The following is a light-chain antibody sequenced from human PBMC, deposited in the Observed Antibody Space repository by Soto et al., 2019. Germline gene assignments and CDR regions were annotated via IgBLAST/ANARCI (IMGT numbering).Light chain of an antibody. J-gene: IGKJ5*01. CDR2: DAS. V-gene: IGKV3-11*01. CDR1: QSVSASY. CDR3: QQRSNWPPIT. Sequence: EVVLTQSPGTLSLSSGERATLSCRASQSVSASYIAWYQKKPGQAPXLLXYDASNRATGIPARFSGSVSGTDFTLTISSLEPEDFAVYYGQQRSNWPPITFGQGARLEIK.